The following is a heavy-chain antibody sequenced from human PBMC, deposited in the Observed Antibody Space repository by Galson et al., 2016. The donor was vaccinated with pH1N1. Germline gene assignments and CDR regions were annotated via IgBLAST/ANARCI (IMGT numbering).Heavy chain of an antibody. CDR1: GFTFTDYY. CDR3: ARNGRYGHCGGGNCYPAEDFQY. D-gene: IGHD2-15*01. V-gene: IGHV3-11*06. J-gene: IGHJ1*01. Sequence: SLRLSCAASGFTFTDYYMSWIRQAPGKGLEWIAYISSSGSYINYADSVKGRFTVSRDHANRPLWLQLNSLTVEDTAVYFCARNGRYGHCGGGNCYPAEDFQYWGRGTLVSVSS. CDR2: ISSSGSYI.